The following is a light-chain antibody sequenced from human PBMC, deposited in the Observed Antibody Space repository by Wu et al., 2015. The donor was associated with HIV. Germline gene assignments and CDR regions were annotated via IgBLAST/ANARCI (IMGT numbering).Light chain of an antibody. CDR2: GAS. Sequence: EIVLTQSPGTLSLSPGERATLSCRASQSVSISYLAWYQQKPGQSPRLLIYGASSRATGVPDRFSVSGSGPDFTLIISRLEPEDFAVYYCQQYNKWPRTFGQGTKVEIK. CDR1: QSVSISY. CDR3: QQYNKWPRT. V-gene: IGKV3-20*01. J-gene: IGKJ1*01.